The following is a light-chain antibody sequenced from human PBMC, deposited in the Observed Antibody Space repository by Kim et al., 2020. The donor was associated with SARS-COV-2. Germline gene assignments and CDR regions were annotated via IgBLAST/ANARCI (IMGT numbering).Light chain of an antibody. Sequence: GRAVTISCTGTGTDVGGYHYVSWYQQHPGKAPNLMFYEVSKRPAGVPDLFSGSKSGNTASLTVSGLQAEDEADYYCSSYAGSNNLVFGGGTQLTVL. J-gene: IGLJ2*01. CDR3: SSYAGSNNLV. CDR2: EVS. V-gene: IGLV2-8*01. CDR1: GTDVGGYHY.